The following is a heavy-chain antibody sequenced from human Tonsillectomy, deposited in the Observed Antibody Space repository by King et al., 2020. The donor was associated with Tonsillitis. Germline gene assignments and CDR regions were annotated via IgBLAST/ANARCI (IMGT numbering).Heavy chain of an antibody. Sequence: VQLQQWGAGLLRPSETLSLTCAVYGGSFSDYYWSWIRQPPGKGLEWIGETNHSGSTNYNPSLKSRVTISVDTSKNQFSLKVSSVTAADTAVYYCASISEGHYHGTCAHNASNCLDPWGQGTLVTVSS. D-gene: IGHD3-10*01. CDR1: GGSFSDYY. CDR3: ASISEGHYHGTCAHNASNCLDP. V-gene: IGHV4-34*01. CDR2: TNHSGST. J-gene: IGHJ5*02.